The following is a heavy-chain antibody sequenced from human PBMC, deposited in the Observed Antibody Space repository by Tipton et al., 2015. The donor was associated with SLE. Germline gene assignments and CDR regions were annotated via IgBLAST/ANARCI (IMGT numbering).Heavy chain of an antibody. CDR3: ARVQEDAILTGYFFDY. CDR2: IYYSGST. J-gene: IGHJ4*02. D-gene: IGHD3-9*01. V-gene: IGHV4-31*03. CDR1: GGSISSYY. Sequence: TLSLTCTVSGGSISSYYWSWIRQHPGKGLEWIGYIYYSGSTYYNPSLKSRVTISVDTSKNQFSLKLSSVTAADTAVYYCARVQEDAILTGYFFDYWGQGTLVTVSS.